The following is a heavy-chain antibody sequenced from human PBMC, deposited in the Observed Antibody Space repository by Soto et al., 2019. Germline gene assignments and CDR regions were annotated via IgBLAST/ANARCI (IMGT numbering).Heavy chain of an antibody. J-gene: IGHJ4*02. CDR2: ISGSGGST. V-gene: IGHV3-23*01. D-gene: IGHD6-25*01. Sequence: EVQLLESGGGLVQPGGSLRLSGAAPGFTFSSYAMSGARQAPGKGLEWVSAISGSGGSTYYADSVKGRFTISRDNSKNTLYLQMNSLRAEDTAVYYCAPFAPRQGRDYWGQGTLVTVSS. CDR3: APFAPRQGRDY. CDR1: GFTFSSYA.